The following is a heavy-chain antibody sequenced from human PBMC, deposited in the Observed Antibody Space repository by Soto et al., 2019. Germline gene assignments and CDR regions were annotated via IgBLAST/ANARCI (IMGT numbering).Heavy chain of an antibody. D-gene: IGHD3-16*02. CDR1: GFTFSDYW. J-gene: IGHJ4*02. CDR2: IKQDGSDK. V-gene: IGHV3-7*01. CDR3: ARDGVITFGGVIVLDY. Sequence: EVQLVESGGGLVQPGGSLRLSCAASGFTFSDYWMSWVRQAPGKGLEWVANIKQDGSDKYYADSVNGRFTISRDNAKNSLHRQMNSLRAEDTAVYYCARDGVITFGGVIVLDYWCQGTLVTVSS.